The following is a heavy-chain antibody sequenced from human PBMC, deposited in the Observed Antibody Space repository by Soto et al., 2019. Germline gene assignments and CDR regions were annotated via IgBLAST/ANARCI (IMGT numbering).Heavy chain of an antibody. V-gene: IGHV4-39*01. CDR3: RSSSRYSKDV. CDR2: IYSTGNT. CDR1: GDSIRSSSY. J-gene: IGHJ6*02. Sequence: NPSETLSLTCTVSGDSIRSSSYWGWIRQPPGKGLEWIGSIYSTGNTYYNPSLNSQVTISVDTSKNQFSLNVISVTAADTAVYYCRSSSRYSKDVWGQGTTVTVSS. D-gene: IGHD6-13*01.